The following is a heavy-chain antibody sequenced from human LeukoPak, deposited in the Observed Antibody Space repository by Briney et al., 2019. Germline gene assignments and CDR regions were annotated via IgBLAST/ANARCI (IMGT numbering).Heavy chain of an antibody. CDR3: AILGGHRAVDIVVVPAAYYYYGMDV. V-gene: IGHV1-24*01. CDR2: FGSEDGDT. CDR1: GYTLTELS. J-gene: IGHJ6*02. D-gene: IGHD2-2*01. Sequence: ASVKVSCKVSGYTLTELSMHWVRQAPGKGLEWMGGFGSEDGDTICAEKFQGRVTMTEDTSTDTAYMELSSLRSEDTAVYYCAILGGHRAVDIVVVPAAYYYYGMDVWGQGTTVTV.